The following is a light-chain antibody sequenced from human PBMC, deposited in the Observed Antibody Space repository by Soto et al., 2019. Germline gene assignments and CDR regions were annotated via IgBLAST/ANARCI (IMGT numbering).Light chain of an antibody. Sequence: EIVLTQSPGTLSLSPGERATLSCRASQSVSSRYLAWYQQKPGQAPRLLIYGASSRATGIPDRFSGSGSGTDFTLPISRLEPEDFAVYYCQQYRTSFTFGRGTKVENK. J-gene: IGKJ4*01. CDR2: GAS. CDR1: QSVSSRY. V-gene: IGKV3-20*01. CDR3: QQYRTSFT.